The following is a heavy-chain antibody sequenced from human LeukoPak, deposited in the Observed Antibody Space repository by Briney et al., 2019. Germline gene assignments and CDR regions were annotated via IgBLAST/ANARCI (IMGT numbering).Heavy chain of an antibody. D-gene: IGHD2-2*01. J-gene: IGHJ6*02. Sequence: VASVKVSCKASGYTFTSYGISWVRQAPGQGLEWMGWISAYNGNTNYAQKLQGRVTMTTDTSTSTAYMELRSLRSDDTAVYYCARDLPLDIVVVPAAMGYYYYGMDVWGQGTTVTVSS. CDR1: GYTFTSYG. CDR2: ISAYNGNT. CDR3: ARDLPLDIVVVPAAMGYYYYGMDV. V-gene: IGHV1-18*01.